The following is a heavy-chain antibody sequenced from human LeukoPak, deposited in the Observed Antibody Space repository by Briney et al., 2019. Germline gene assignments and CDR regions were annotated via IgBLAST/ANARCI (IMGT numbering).Heavy chain of an antibody. Sequence: GGSLRLSCAASAFTFSNYWMSWVRRAPGKGLEWVSAISGSGGSTYYADSVKGRFTISRDNSKNTLYLQMNSLRAEDTAVYYCAKLRGYSGYDSNDYWGQGTLVTVSS. J-gene: IGHJ4*02. V-gene: IGHV3-23*01. CDR3: AKLRGYSGYDSNDY. CDR2: ISGSGGST. D-gene: IGHD5-12*01. CDR1: AFTFSNYW.